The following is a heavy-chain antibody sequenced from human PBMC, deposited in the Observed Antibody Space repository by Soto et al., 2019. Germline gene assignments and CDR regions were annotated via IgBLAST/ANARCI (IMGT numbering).Heavy chain of an antibody. V-gene: IGHV1-18*04. CDR3: AKRTSGTTWGESDY. J-gene: IGHJ4*02. CDR2: ISGYSGNA. D-gene: IGHD4-17*01. CDR1: GYIFSDYG. Sequence: QVQVMQSGAEVKKPGDSVKVSCKTSGYIFSDYGINWVRQAPGQGLEWMGWISGYSGNANLAKKFQGRVTMTTDKSTRTAYMELRRLRSDDTAVYYCAKRTSGTTWGESDYWGQGPLVTVSS.